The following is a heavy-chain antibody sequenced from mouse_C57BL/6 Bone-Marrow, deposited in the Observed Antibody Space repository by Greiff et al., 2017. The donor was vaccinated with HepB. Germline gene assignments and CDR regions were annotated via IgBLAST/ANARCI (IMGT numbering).Heavy chain of an antibody. CDR2: IRLKSDTYAT. Sequence: EVHLVESGGGLVQPGGSMKLSCVASGFTFSNYWMNWVRQSPAKGLEWVAQIRLKSDTYATHYAESVNGRFTISRDDSKSSVYLQMNNLRAEDTGIYYCTDYYGSSYYYAMDYWGQGTSVTVSS. D-gene: IGHD1-1*01. V-gene: IGHV6-3*01. CDR1: GFTFSNYW. J-gene: IGHJ4*01. CDR3: TDYYGSSYYYAMDY.